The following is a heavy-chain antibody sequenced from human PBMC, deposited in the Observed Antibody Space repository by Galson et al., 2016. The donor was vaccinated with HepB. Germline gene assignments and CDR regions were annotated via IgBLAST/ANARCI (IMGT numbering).Heavy chain of an antibody. J-gene: IGHJ6*02. CDR2: ISSSSSYI. CDR3: AREYCSSTSCSYYYYGMDV. CDR1: GFTFSSYS. V-gene: IGHV3-21*01. Sequence: SLRLSCAASGFTFSSYSMNWVRQAPGKGLEWVSFISSSSSYIYYADSVKGRFTISRDNAKNSLYLQMNSLRAEDTAVYYCAREYCSSTSCSYYYYGMDVWGQGTTVTVSS. D-gene: IGHD2-2*01.